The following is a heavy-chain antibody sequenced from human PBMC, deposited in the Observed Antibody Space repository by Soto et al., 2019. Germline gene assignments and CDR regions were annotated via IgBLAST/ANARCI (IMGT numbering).Heavy chain of an antibody. Sequence: QITLKESGPPLVKPTQTLTLTCTFSGFSLSTSGVGVGWIRQPPGKALEWLALIYWDDDKRYSPSLKSRLTTTPDTSKDNVPHTMTHIDPADTSTYYCAHPRKDFDILPGYSVGAFDIWGRGTIVTVSS. CDR3: AHPRKDFDILPGYSVGAFDI. D-gene: IGHD3-9*01. CDR1: GFSLSTSGVG. J-gene: IGHJ3*02. V-gene: IGHV2-5*02. CDR2: IYWDDDK.